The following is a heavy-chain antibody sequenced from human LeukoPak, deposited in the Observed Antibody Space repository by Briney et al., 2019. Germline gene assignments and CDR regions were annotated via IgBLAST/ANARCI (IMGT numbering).Heavy chain of an antibody. CDR1: GGSISSYY. CDR3: ARALGSGTHDY. J-gene: IGHJ4*02. CDR2: IYYSGST. Sequence: PSETLSLTCTVSGGSISSYYWSWIRQPPGKGLKWIGYIYYSGSTNYNPSLKSRVTISVDTSKNQFSLKLSSVTAADTAVYYCARALGSGTHDYWGQGTLVTVSS. D-gene: IGHD7-27*01. V-gene: IGHV4-59*01.